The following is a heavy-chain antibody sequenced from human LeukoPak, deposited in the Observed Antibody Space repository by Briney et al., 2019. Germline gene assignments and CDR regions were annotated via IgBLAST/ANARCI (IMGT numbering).Heavy chain of an antibody. CDR1: GYTFTDYY. CDR3: ATRYYCSSTSCPY. D-gene: IGHD2-2*01. V-gene: IGHV1-69-2*01. CDR2: VDPEDGET. Sequence: ASVKVSCKVSGYTFTDYYMHWVQHAPGKGLKWMGLVDPEDGETIYAEKFQGRVTITADTSTDTAYMELSSLRSEDTAVYYCATRYYCSSTSCPYWGQGTLVTVSS. J-gene: IGHJ4*02.